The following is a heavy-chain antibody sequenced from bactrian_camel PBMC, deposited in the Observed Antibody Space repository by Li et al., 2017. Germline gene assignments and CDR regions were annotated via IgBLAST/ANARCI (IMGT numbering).Heavy chain of an antibody. CDR1: GFTFEDSD. CDR2: TISSDGAT. J-gene: IGHJ4*01. V-gene: IGHV3S63*01. Sequence: VQLVESGGGSVQTGGSLRLSCVASGFTFEDSDVGWYRQVPDFECEWISTISSDGATYYADSVKGRFTITQDNAKNTMYLQMNTLKPEDTAMYYCAADLAFNMCGLSTSQYFYWGPGTQVTVS. CDR3: AADLAFNMCGLSTSQYFY.